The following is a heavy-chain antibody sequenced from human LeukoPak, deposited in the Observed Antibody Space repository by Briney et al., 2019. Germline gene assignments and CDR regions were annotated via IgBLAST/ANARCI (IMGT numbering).Heavy chain of an antibody. Sequence: GGSLRLSCAASGFTFSSSDIHWVRQATGKGLEWVSAIGTAGDTYYPGSVKGRFTISRENAKNSLYLQMNSLRAGDTAVYYCARSYCSSTSCSLDPWGQGTLVTVSS. J-gene: IGHJ5*02. CDR3: ARSYCSSTSCSLDP. CDR2: IGTAGDT. D-gene: IGHD2-2*01. V-gene: IGHV3-13*01. CDR1: GFTFSSSD.